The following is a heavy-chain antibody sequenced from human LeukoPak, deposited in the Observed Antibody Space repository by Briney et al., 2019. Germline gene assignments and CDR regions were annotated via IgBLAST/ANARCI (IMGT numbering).Heavy chain of an antibody. Sequence: GASVKVSCKASGYTFTSYAMHWVRQAPEQRLEWMGWINAGIGNTKYSQKFQGRVTITRDTSASTAYVELSSLRSEDTAVYYCARSPGYCSGGSCYSYNWFDPWGQGTLVTVSS. D-gene: IGHD2-15*01. CDR3: ARSPGYCSGGSCYSYNWFDP. V-gene: IGHV1-3*01. CDR1: GYTFTSYA. J-gene: IGHJ5*02. CDR2: INAGIGNT.